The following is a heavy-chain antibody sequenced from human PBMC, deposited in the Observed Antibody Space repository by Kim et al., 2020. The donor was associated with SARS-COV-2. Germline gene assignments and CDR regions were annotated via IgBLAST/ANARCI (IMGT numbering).Heavy chain of an antibody. Sequence: GESLKISCKGSGYSFTSYWIGWVRQMPGKGLEWMGIIYPGDSDTRYSPSFQGQVTISADKSISTAYLQWSSLKASDTAMYYCARHSYGSGSTGWFDPWGQGTLVTVSS. CDR3: ARHSYGSGSTGWFDP. CDR2: IYPGDSDT. V-gene: IGHV5-51*01. J-gene: IGHJ5*02. D-gene: IGHD3-10*01. CDR1: GYSFTSYW.